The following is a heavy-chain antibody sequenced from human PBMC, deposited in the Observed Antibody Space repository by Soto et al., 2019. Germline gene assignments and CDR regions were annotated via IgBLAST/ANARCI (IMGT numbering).Heavy chain of an antibody. V-gene: IGHV3-30*18. CDR3: AKDFNSGYDSQKFFDY. Sequence: GGSLRLSCAASGFTFSSYGMHWVRQAPGKGLEWVAVISYDGSNKYYADSVKGRFTISRDNSKNTLYLQMNSLRAEDTAVYYCAKDFNSGYDSQKFFDYWGQGTLVTVSS. CDR2: ISYDGSNK. D-gene: IGHD5-12*01. J-gene: IGHJ4*02. CDR1: GFTFSSYG.